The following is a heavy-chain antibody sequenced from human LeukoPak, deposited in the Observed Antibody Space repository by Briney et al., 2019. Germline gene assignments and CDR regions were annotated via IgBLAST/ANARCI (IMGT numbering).Heavy chain of an antibody. CDR2: ISGSGGST. CDR1: GFTFSSYA. Sequence: GGSLRLSCAASGFTFSSYAMSWIRQAPGKGLEWVSAISGSGGSTYYADSVKGRFTISRDNSKNTLYLQMNSLRAEDTAVYYCAKARGYYYDSSGYYYDAGYYYYMDVWGKGTTVTVSS. D-gene: IGHD3-22*01. J-gene: IGHJ6*03. V-gene: IGHV3-23*01. CDR3: AKARGYYYDSSGYYYDAGYYYYMDV.